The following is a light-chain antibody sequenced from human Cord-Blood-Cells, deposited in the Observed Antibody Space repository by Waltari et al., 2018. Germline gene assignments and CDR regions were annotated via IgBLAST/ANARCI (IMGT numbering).Light chain of an antibody. V-gene: IGLV1-40*01. Sequence: QSVLTQPPSVSGAPGPRVPISCTGSSSTIGAGSDVTWYQQLPGTAPKLPIYGNSNRPSGVPDRFSVSKSGTSASLAITGLQAEDEADYYCQSYDSSLSGVVFGGGTKLTVL. CDR1: SSTIGAGSD. J-gene: IGLJ2*01. CDR2: GNS. CDR3: QSYDSSLSGVV.